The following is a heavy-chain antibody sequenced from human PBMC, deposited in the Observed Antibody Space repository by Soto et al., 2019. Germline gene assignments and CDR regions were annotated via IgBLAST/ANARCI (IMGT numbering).Heavy chain of an antibody. CDR2: IYHSGST. D-gene: IGHD3-3*01. CDR1: GGSISSGGYS. CDR3: AKIPITIRLGVDV. V-gene: IGHV4-30-2*01. Sequence: LSLTCAVSGGSISSGGYSWSWIRQPPGKGLEWIGYIYHSGSTHYNPSLKSRVTISVDRSKNQFSLKLSSVTAADTAVYYCAKIPITIRLGVDVWGQGTTVTVSS. J-gene: IGHJ6*02.